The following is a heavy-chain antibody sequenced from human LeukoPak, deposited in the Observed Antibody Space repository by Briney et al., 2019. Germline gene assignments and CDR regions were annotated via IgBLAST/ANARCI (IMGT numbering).Heavy chain of an antibody. V-gene: IGHV1-2*02. CDR3: STEDKYCKTTTCDDY. J-gene: IGHJ4*02. D-gene: IGHD2/OR15-2a*01. CDR1: GYAFTVRY. Sequence: ASVKVSCKASGYAFTVRYMHWVRQVPGQGLEWMGFIKPDSGFTNYAEKFQDRVTMSRDTSITIVYMELSSLGSGDTAPYYCSTEDKYCKTTTCDDYWGQGTLVTVSS. CDR2: IKPDSGFT.